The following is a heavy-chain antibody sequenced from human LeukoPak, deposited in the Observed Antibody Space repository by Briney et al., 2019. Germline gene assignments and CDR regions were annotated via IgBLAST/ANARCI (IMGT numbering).Heavy chain of an antibody. CDR3: ARVNGCGGDCYVFDY. CDR1: GGSISSGGYS. Sequence: PSETLSLTCAVSGGSISSGGYSWGWIRQPPGKGLEWIGYIYHSGSTYYNPSLKSRVTISVDRSKNQFSLKLSSVTAADTAVYYCARVNGCGGDCYVFDYWGQGTLVTVSS. J-gene: IGHJ4*02. V-gene: IGHV4-30-2*01. CDR2: IYHSGST. D-gene: IGHD2-21*02.